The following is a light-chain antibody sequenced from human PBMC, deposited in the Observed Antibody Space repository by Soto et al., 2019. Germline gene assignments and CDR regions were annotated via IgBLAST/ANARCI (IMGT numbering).Light chain of an antibody. CDR3: AAWDSSLNAHLL. CDR2: SNN. CDR1: SSNIGSNP. V-gene: IGLV1-44*01. J-gene: IGLJ2*01. Sequence: QAAVTQPPSASGTPGQRVTISCSGSSSNIGSNPVNWYQQLPGTAPKLLIYSNNQRPSGVPDRFSGSKSGTSASLAISALQSEDEADYYCAAWDSSLNAHLLFGGGTKLTVL.